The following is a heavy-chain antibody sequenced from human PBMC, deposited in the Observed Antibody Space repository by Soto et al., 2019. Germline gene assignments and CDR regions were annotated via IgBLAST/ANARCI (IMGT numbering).Heavy chain of an antibody. V-gene: IGHV4-34*01. CDR2: INHSGST. J-gene: IGHJ4*02. D-gene: IGHD2-2*01. CDR3: ASFLCSSTTCSSHEFDY. CDR1: GGSFSGYY. Sequence: SETLSLTCAVYGGSFSGYYWSWIRQPPGKGLEWIGKINHSGSTYYNPSLKSRVTISVDTSKNQFSLKLSSVTAADTAVYYCASFLCSSTTCSSHEFDYWGQGTLVTVSS.